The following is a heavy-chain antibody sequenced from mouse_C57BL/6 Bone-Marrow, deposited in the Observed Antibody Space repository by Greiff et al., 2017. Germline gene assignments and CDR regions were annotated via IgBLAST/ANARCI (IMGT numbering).Heavy chain of an antibody. CDR2: IYPGDGDT. D-gene: IGHD1-1*01. CDR3: ARRGTMVVAHWYFDV. CDR1: GYAFSSSW. J-gene: IGHJ1*03. Sequence: VQLQQSGPELVKPGASVKISCKASGYAFSSSWMNWVKQRPGKGLEWIGRIYPGDGDTNYNGKFKGKATLTADKSSSTAYMQLSSLTSEDSAVYFCARRGTMVVAHWYFDVWGTGTTVTVSS. V-gene: IGHV1-82*01.